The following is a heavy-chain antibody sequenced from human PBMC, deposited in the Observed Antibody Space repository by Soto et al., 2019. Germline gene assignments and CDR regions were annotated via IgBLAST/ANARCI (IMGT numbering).Heavy chain of an antibody. D-gene: IGHD2-15*01. CDR2: ISSSSSYI. CDR1: GFTFSSYS. J-gene: IGHJ6*02. CDR3: ARAGISNSDSDYYGMDV. Sequence: EVQLVESGGGLVKPGGSLRLSCAASGFTFSSYSMNWVRQAPGKGLEWVASISSSSSYIYYADSVKGRFTISRDNAKNSRYLQMNSLRAEDTAVYYCARAGISNSDSDYYGMDVWGQGTTVTVSS. V-gene: IGHV3-21*01.